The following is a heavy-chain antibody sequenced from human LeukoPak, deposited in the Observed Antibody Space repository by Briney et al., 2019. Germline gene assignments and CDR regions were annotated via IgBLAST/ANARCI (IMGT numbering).Heavy chain of an antibody. Sequence: GGSLRLSCAAPGFTFSDYYMSWIRQAPGKGLEWVSYISSSGTTIYYADSVKGRFTISRDNAKNSLYLQMNSLRAEDTAVYYCARVLRGAGANWFDPWGQGTLVTVSS. J-gene: IGHJ5*02. CDR1: GFTFSDYY. CDR2: ISSSGTTI. D-gene: IGHD3-10*01. V-gene: IGHV3-11*01. CDR3: ARVLRGAGANWFDP.